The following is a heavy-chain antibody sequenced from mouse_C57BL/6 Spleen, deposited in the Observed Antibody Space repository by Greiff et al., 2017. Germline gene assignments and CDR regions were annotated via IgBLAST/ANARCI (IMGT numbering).Heavy chain of an antibody. CDR3: TREGFGPKEGYAKDY. V-gene: IGHV1-5*01. Sequence: EVKLVESGTVLARPGASVKMSCKPSGYTFTSYWMHWVKQRPGQGLEWIGAIYPGNSDTSYNQKFKGKAKLTAVTSASTAYMELSSLTNEDSAVYYCTREGFGPKEGYAKDYWGQGTSVTVSS. J-gene: IGHJ4*01. CDR1: GYTFTSYW. CDR2: IYPGNSDT.